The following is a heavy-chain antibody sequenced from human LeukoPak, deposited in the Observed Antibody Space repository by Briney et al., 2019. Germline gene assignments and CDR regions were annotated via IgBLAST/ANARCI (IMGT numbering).Heavy chain of an antibody. CDR2: MNPNSGNT. CDR1: GYTFTSYD. Sequence: GASVKVSCKASGYTFTSYDINWVRQATGQGLEWMGWMNPNSGNTGYAQKFQGRVTMTRNTSIRTAYMELSSLRSEDTAVYYCARGTGSSSWYNYYYYGMDVWGQGTTVTVSS. D-gene: IGHD6-13*01. V-gene: IGHV1-8*01. CDR3: ARGTGSSSWYNYYYYGMDV. J-gene: IGHJ6*02.